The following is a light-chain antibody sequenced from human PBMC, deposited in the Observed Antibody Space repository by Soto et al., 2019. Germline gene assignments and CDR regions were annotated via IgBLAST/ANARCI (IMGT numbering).Light chain of an antibody. CDR3: AAWDHSLNVV. Sequence: QSVLTQPPSASGTPGQRVTISCSGSSSNIGSNTVNWYQQLPGTTPILLIYSNNQQPSGVPFRFSSSKSGTSASLAISRLQYEDEADYYCAAWDHSLNVVFGGGTKLTVL. CDR2: SNN. CDR1: SSNIGSNT. J-gene: IGLJ3*02. V-gene: IGLV1-44*01.